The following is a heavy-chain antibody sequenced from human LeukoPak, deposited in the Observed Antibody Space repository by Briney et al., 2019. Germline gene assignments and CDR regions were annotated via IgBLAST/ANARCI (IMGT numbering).Heavy chain of an antibody. CDR3: AKDGIAARIDYYYYYMDV. V-gene: IGHV3-23*01. CDR1: GGTFSSYA. CDR2: ISGSGGST. J-gene: IGHJ6*03. D-gene: IGHD6-6*01. Sequence: SCKASGGTFSSYAMSWVRQAPGKGLEWVSAISGSGGSTYYADSVKGRFTISRDNSKNTLYLQMNSLRAEDTAVYYCAKDGIAARIDYYYYYMDVWGKGTTVTVSS.